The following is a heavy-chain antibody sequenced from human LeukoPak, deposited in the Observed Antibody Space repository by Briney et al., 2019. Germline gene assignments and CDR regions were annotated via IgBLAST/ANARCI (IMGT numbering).Heavy chain of an antibody. CDR2: MNPNSGNT. J-gene: IGHJ5*02. Sequence: ASVKVSCKASGYTFTSYDINWVRQATGQGLEWMGWMNPNSGNTGYAQKFQGRVTITRNTSISTAYMELSSLRSEDTAVYYCAREHYDSNGSNWFDPWGQGTLVTVSS. D-gene: IGHD3-22*01. V-gene: IGHV1-8*03. CDR3: AREHYDSNGSNWFDP. CDR1: GYTFTSYD.